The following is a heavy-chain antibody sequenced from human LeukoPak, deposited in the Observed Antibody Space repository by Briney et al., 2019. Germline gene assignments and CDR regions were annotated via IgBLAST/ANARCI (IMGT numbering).Heavy chain of an antibody. V-gene: IGHV3-74*01. CDR2: INGDGRTT. CDR1: GFTFNNYW. Sequence: GGSLRLSCAASGFTFNNYWMHWVRQAPGKGLVCVSRINGDGRTTIYADSVKGRFTISRDNAKNTPYLQMNSLRVEDTAVYYCARMLTGSYYFDYWGQGALVTVSS. J-gene: IGHJ4*02. CDR3: ARMLTGSYYFDY. D-gene: IGHD2-8*02.